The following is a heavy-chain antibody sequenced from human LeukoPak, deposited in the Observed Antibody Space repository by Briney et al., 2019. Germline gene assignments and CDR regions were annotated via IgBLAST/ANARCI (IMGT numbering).Heavy chain of an antibody. CDR1: GFTFSSYA. V-gene: IGHV3-64*01. D-gene: IGHD3-10*01. CDR3: ARGFPSPDKRPC. Sequence: GGSLRLSCAASGFTFSSYAMHWVRQAPGKGLEYVSAISSNGGSTYYANSVKGRFTISGDNSKNTLYLQVGSLRAEDMAVYYCARGFPSPDKRPCWGQGTLVTVSS. CDR2: ISSNGGST. J-gene: IGHJ4*02.